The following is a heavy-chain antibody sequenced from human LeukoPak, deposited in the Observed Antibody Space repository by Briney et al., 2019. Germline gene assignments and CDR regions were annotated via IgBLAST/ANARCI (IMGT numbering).Heavy chain of an antibody. V-gene: IGHV4-4*07. CDR3: ARSFDSSGYYYDY. CDR1: GDSISNYY. CDR2: IYSSGST. D-gene: IGHD3-22*01. J-gene: IGHJ4*02. Sequence: SETLSLTCTDSGDSISNYYWNWIRQPAGKGLEWIGRIYSSGSTNYNPSLKSRVTMSVDTSKNHFSLKLSSVTTADTAVYYCARSFDSSGYYYDYWGQGTLVTVSS.